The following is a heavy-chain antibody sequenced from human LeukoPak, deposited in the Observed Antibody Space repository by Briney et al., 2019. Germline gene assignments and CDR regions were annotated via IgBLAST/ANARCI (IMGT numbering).Heavy chain of an antibody. Sequence: PGGSLRLSCSASGFTFSNYAMHWVRQAPGKGLEWWTVISYDGSNKFYADSVKGRFTISRDNSKNTLHLQMNSLRAEDTAVYYCARSLATSYYYMDVWGKGTTVTVSS. CDR3: ARSLATSYYYMDV. CDR1: GFTFSNYA. CDR2: ISYDGSNK. D-gene: IGHD5-12*01. J-gene: IGHJ6*03. V-gene: IGHV3-30*04.